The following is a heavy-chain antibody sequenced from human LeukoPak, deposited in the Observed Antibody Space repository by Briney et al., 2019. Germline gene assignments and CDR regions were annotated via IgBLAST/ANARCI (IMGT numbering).Heavy chain of an antibody. D-gene: IGHD3-22*01. J-gene: IGHJ3*02. CDR2: IYYSGST. CDR3: ARDGYYDNSELASDI. V-gene: IGHV4-59*01. Sequence: SETLSLTCTVSGGSISSYYWSWIRQPPGKGLEWIGYIYYSGSTNYNPSLRSRVTISVDTSKNQFSLKLSSVTAADTAVYYCARDGYYDNSELASDIWGQGTMVTVSS. CDR1: GGSISSYY.